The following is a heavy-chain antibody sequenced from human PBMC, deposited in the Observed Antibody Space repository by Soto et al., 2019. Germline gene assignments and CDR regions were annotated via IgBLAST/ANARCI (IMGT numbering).Heavy chain of an antibody. J-gene: IGHJ4*02. CDR2: IRSKANSYAT. CDR1: GFTFSGSA. Sequence: GGSLRLSCAASGFTFSGSAMHWVRQASGKGLEWVGRIRSKANSYATAYAASVKGRFTISRDDSKNILYLHMTSLSAEDTAVYYCAKSYCSATNCPFDYCGQGTVVTVSS. D-gene: IGHD2-2*01. CDR3: AKSYCSATNCPFDY. V-gene: IGHV3-73*01.